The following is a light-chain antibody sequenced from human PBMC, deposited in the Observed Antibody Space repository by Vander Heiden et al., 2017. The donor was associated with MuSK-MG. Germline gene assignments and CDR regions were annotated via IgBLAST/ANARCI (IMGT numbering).Light chain of an antibody. CDR1: SSNIGAGYD. CDR3: QSYDSSLTFWV. CDR2: GNS. J-gene: IGLJ3*02. Sequence: QSVLTQPPSVSGAPGQRVTISCTGSSSNIGAGYDVHWYQQLPGTAPKLLIYGNSNRPSGVPDRFSGSKPGTSASLAITGLQAEDDADYYCQSYDSSLTFWVFGGGTKLTVL. V-gene: IGLV1-40*01.